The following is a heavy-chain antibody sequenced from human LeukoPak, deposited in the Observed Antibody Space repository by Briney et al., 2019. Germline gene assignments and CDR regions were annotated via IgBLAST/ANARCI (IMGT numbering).Heavy chain of an antibody. CDR3: ARDSKMTTVTTLRDYYYGMDV. Sequence: SETLSLTCTVSGGSISSYYRSWIRQPPGKGLEWIGYIYYNGNTNYNPSLKSRVTISVDTSKNQFSLKLSSVTAADTAVYYCARDSKMTTVTTLRDYYYGMDVWGQGTTVTVSS. D-gene: IGHD4-17*01. J-gene: IGHJ6*02. CDR1: GGSISSYY. V-gene: IGHV4-59*01. CDR2: IYYNGNT.